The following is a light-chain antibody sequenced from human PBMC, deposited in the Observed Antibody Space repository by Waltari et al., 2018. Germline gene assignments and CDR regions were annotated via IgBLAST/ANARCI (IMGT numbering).Light chain of an antibody. CDR2: KAS. J-gene: IGKJ2*01. CDR3: QQYYSYSNT. V-gene: IGKV1-5*03. CDR1: KGISDR. Sequence: TGRASKGISDRLAWDQQRPRKAPYLRIYKASTVEDGVRSRFSGSGSGTEFTLTVNGLQPDDFATYYCQQYYSYSNTFGQGTKLESK.